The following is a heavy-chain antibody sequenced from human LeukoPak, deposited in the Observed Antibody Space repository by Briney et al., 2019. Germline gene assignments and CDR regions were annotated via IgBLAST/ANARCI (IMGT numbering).Heavy chain of an antibody. CDR3: ASSHDSSGND. D-gene: IGHD3-22*01. J-gene: IGHJ4*02. V-gene: IGHV3-7*01. Sequence: PGGSLRLSCVASGFSFSTYWMAWIRQAPGKGLEWVANIRYDGAYKFYAGSVRGRFTISRDNAKNSLFLEMHSLRADDTAVYFCASSHDSSGNDWGQGTLVPVSS. CDR1: GFSFSTYW. CDR2: IRYDGAYK.